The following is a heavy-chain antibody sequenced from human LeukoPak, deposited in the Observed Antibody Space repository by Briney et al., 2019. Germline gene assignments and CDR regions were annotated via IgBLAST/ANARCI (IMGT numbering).Heavy chain of an antibody. J-gene: IGHJ4*02. Sequence: GGSLRLSCEASDFTFSSYSMNWVRQAPGKGLEWVAFIRFDGSMKYYADSVKGRFTISRDNSKRMVYLQMNSLRPDDTAVYYCAKDSSWSCTDWGQGTLVTVPS. CDR1: DFTFSSYS. D-gene: IGHD2-21*01. CDR2: IRFDGSMK. V-gene: IGHV3-30*02. CDR3: AKDSSWSCTD.